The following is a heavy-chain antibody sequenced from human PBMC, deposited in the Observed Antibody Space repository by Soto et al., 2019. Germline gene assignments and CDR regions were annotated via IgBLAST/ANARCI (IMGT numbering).Heavy chain of an antibody. CDR2: ISYDGSNK. V-gene: IGHV3-30*18. CDR1: GFTFSSYG. J-gene: IGHJ4*02. Sequence: QVQLVESGGVVVQPGRSLRLSCAASGFTFSSYGMHWVRQAPGKGLEWVAVISYDGSNKYYADSVKGRFTISRDNSKNTQYLQMNSMRAEDTAVYYGAKDVQYTTTYYFDYWGQGTLVTVSS. D-gene: IGHD4-4*01. CDR3: AKDVQYTTTYYFDY.